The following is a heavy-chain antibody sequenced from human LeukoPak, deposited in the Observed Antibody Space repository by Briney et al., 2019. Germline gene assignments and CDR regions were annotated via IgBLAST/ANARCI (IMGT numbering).Heavy chain of an antibody. J-gene: IGHJ4*02. CDR2: LNEDGSVK. V-gene: IGHV3-7*01. Sequence: PGGSLRLSCAASEFSFSTNWMHWVRQTPGKGLEWVAELNEDGSVKCYVDSVKGRFTISRDNAKSLLFLQMYNLRTEDTGVYFCANVPRSTVSYWGRGTLVTVSS. CDR3: ANVPRSTVSY. CDR1: EFSFSTNW. D-gene: IGHD2-2*01.